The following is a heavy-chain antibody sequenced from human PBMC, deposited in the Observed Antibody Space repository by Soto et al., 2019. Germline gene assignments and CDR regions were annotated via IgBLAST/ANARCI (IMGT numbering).Heavy chain of an antibody. CDR2: IKSETDGGTR. V-gene: IGHV3-15*01. D-gene: IGHD3-16*01. J-gene: IGHJ4*02. CDR1: GFTFSTAW. Sequence: EVQLVESGGGLVRPGGSLRLSCTASGFTFSTAWMSWVRQAPGKGLEWVARIKSETDGGTRDHSAPVEGRFTISRDDSKNTLYLQMNSLKTEDTAVYYCTTYDYFWGSYVYRRAHWGQGTLVTVSS. CDR3: TTYDYFWGSYVYRRAH.